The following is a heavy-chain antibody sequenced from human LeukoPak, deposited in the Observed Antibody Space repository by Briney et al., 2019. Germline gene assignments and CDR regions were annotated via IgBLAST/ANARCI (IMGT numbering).Heavy chain of an antibody. Sequence: PGGSLRLSCAASGFTFSSYEMNWVRQAAGKGLEWVSYISTSGSSIYYADPVKGRSTISKTNAKNSLQLLTNSLTADDTAVYYCARARDVFDIWGQGTMVTVSS. CDR3: ARARDVFDI. CDR1: GFTFSSYE. CDR2: ISTSGSSI. V-gene: IGHV3-48*03. J-gene: IGHJ3*02.